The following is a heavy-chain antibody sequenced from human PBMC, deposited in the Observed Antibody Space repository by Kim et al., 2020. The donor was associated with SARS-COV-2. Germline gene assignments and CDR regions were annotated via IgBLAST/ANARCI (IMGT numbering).Heavy chain of an antibody. CDR3: ARREGGSNYFDY. J-gene: IGHJ4*02. D-gene: IGHD1-26*01. Sequence: YNPALKRRVNMAVDTSKNPFSLKLSSGTAADTAVYYCARREGGSNYFDYWGQGTLVTVSS. V-gene: IGHV4-59*08.